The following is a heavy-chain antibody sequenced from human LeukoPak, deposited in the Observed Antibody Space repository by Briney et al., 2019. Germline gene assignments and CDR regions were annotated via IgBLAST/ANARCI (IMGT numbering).Heavy chain of an antibody. CDR1: GFTFGDYS. V-gene: IGHV3-73*01. CDR2: IRSKANSYAT. J-gene: IGHJ4*02. Sequence: PGGSLRLSCTASGFTFGDYSMNWVRQASGKGLEWVGRIRSKANSYATAYAASVKGRFTISRDDSKNTAYLQMNSLKTEDTAVYYCTSRSYRGVDYFDYWGQGTLVTVSS. D-gene: IGHD4-11*01. CDR3: TSRSYRGVDYFDY.